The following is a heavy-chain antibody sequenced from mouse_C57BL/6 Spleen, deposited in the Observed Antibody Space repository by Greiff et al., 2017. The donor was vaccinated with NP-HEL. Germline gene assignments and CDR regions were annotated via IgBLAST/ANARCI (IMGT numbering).Heavy chain of an antibody. J-gene: IGHJ1*03. CDR1: GYTFTSSW. Sequence: VQLQQSGAELVRPGSSVKLSCKASGYTFTSSWMDWVKQRPGQGLEWIGNIYPSDSETHYNQKFKDKATLTVDKSSSTAYMQLSSLTSEDSAVYYCARLTTVPTLGGYFDVWGTGTTVTVSS. CDR2: IYPSDSET. D-gene: IGHD1-1*01. CDR3: ARLTTVPTLGGYFDV. V-gene: IGHV1-61*01.